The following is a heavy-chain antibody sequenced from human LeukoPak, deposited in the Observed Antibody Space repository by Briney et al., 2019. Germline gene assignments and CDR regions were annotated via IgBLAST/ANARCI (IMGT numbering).Heavy chain of an antibody. CDR3: ATLGYYSSTSCYP. D-gene: IGHD2-2*01. CDR2: ISGSGGNT. J-gene: IGHJ5*02. CDR1: GFTFSSYA. Sequence: PGGSLRLSCAASGFTFSSYAMSWVRQAPGKGLEWVSTISGSGGNTYYADSVKGRFTISRDNSRNTLYLQMNSLRAEDTAVYYCATLGYYSSTSCYPWGQGTLITVSS. V-gene: IGHV3-23*01.